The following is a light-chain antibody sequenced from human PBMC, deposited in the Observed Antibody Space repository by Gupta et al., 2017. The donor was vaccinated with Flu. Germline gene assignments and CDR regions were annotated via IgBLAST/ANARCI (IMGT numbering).Light chain of an antibody. Sequence: EIVLTQSPGTLSLSPGDRATLSCRASQSVSGNYVAWYQQRPAQAPRLLIYGASNRATGIPDRFSGSGSGTDFTLTISRLEPEDFAVYYCQQYCSLPVVFGLGTKMEIK. J-gene: IGKJ2*01. CDR1: QSVSGNY. CDR3: QQYCSLPVV. CDR2: GAS. V-gene: IGKV3-20*01.